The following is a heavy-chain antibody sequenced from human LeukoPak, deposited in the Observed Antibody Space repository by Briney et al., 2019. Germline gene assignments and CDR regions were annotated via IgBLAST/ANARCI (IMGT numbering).Heavy chain of an antibody. CDR1: GFTFSSYW. Sequence: PGGSLRLSCAASGFTFSSYWMSWVRQAPGKGLVWVSRINSDGSSTSYADSVKGRFTISRDNAKNTLYLKMNSLRAEDTAVYYCARDGYDSSVYLFDYWGQGTLVTVSS. V-gene: IGHV3-74*01. CDR3: ARDGYDSSVYLFDY. J-gene: IGHJ4*02. CDR2: INSDGSST. D-gene: IGHD3-22*01.